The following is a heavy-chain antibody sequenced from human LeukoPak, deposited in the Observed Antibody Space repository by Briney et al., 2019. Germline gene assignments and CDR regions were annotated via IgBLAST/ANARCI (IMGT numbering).Heavy chain of an antibody. J-gene: IGHJ3*02. Sequence: EPSETLSLTCAVSGASISSNWWNWVRQPPGKGLEWIGEIHHSGSANYNPSLKSRVTISLDTSENQFSLRLSSVTAADTAVYYCAREQYQLLHDAFDIWGQGTMVTVSS. D-gene: IGHD2-2*01. CDR2: IHHSGSA. CDR1: GASISSNW. CDR3: AREQYQLLHDAFDI. V-gene: IGHV4-4*02.